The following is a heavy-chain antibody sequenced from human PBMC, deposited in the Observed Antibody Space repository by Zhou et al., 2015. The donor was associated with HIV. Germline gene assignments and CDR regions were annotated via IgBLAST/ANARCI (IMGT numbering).Heavy chain of an antibody. Sequence: HVQLEQSGAEVKKPGASVKVSCKASEYTFTDYHMHWVRQAPGQGLEWMGWINPKSGDTNYAQNFQGWVTMTRDTSVNTGYMELSRLKSDDTAVYYCARGSRYPGKRGGILDYVGPGNPGHRLL. CDR1: EYTFTDYH. D-gene: IGHD3-16*02. CDR3: ARGSRYPGKRGGILDY. J-gene: IGHJ4*02. CDR2: INPKSGDT. V-gene: IGHV1-2*04.